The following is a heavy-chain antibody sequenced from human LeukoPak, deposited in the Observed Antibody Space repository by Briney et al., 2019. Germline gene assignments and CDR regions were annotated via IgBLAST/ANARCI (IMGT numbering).Heavy chain of an antibody. V-gene: IGHV4-39*07. D-gene: IGHD6-13*01. Sequence: SETLSLTCTVSGGSISSSSYYWGWIRQPPGKGLEWIGSIYYSGSTYYNPSLKSRVTISVDTSKNQFSLKLSSVTAADTAVYYCARAVAAAGTGYYWGQGTLVTVSS. J-gene: IGHJ4*02. CDR2: IYYSGST. CDR3: ARAVAAAGTGYY. CDR1: GGSISSSSYY.